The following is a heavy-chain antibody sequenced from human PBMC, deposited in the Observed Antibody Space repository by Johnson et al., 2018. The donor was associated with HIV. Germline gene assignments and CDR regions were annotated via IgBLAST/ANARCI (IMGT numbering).Heavy chain of an antibody. V-gene: IGHV3-7*03. Sequence: VQLVESGGGLVQPGGSLRLSCAASGFTFSSYWMTWVRQAPGKGLEWVANIKQDDSEKYYVDSLKGRFTISRDNAQNSVYLQMDSLRAEDSAVYYCARDGVYSSPHDAFDIWGQGTMVTVSS. CDR3: ARDGVYSSPHDAFDI. J-gene: IGHJ3*02. D-gene: IGHD6-13*01. CDR1: GFTFSSYW. CDR2: IKQDDSEK.